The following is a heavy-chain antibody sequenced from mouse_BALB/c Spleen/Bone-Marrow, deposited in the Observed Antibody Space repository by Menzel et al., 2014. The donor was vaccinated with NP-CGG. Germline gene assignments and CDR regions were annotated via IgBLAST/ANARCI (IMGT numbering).Heavy chain of an antibody. V-gene: IGHV1S81*02. D-gene: IGHD2-4*01. CDR2: INPSNGGT. Sequence: VHLVESGAELVKPGASVKLSCKASGYTFTSYYMYWVKQRPGRGLEWIGGINPSNGGTNFNEKFKSKATLTVDKSSSTAYMQLSSLTSEDSAVYYCTRRGDYDKRVVFAYWGQGTLVTVSA. CDR1: GYTFTSYY. CDR3: TRRGDYDKRVVFAY. J-gene: IGHJ3*01.